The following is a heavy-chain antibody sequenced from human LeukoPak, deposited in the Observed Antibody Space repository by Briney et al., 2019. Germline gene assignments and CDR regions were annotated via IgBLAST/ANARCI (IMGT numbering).Heavy chain of an antibody. CDR1: GGSFNSGSYY. Sequence: SETLSLTCTVSGGSFNSGSYYWNWIRQPPGKGLEWIGYIYYSGSTNYNPSLKSRVTISVDTSKNQFSLKLSSVTAADTAVYYCARAAYSGSYHSDYWGQGTLVTVSS. CDR2: IYYSGST. D-gene: IGHD1-26*01. V-gene: IGHV4-61*01. J-gene: IGHJ4*02. CDR3: ARAAYSGSYHSDY.